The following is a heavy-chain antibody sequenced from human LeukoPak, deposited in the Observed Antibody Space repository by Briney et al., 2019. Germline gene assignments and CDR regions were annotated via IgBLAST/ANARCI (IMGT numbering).Heavy chain of an antibody. D-gene: IGHD3-22*01. V-gene: IGHV3-30*02. J-gene: IGHJ4*02. CDR1: GFTFSSYG. Sequence: GGSLRLSCAASGFTFSSYGMQWLRQAQGKGRVWVAFLRYGGTNKYYADSVKGRFTISRDNSKNTLYLQMNSRRAEDTAVYYCAKTHYYPQSLQGGEPYYFDYWGQGTLVTVSS. CDR2: LRYGGTNK. CDR3: AKTHYYPQSLQGGEPYYFDY.